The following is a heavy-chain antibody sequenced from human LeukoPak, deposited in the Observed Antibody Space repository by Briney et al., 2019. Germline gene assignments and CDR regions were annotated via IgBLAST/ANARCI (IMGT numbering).Heavy chain of an antibody. V-gene: IGHV1-18*01. D-gene: IGHD3-22*01. Sequence: ASVTVSCKASGYSFTSYGFSWVRQAPGQGLEWMGWISAYDGNTNYAQKVHDRVTMTTDSSTSTAYMGLRSLRSDDTAVYYCAKMGASSGYSPIDYWGQGTLVTVSS. J-gene: IGHJ4*02. CDR2: ISAYDGNT. CDR3: AKMGASSGYSPIDY. CDR1: GYSFTSYG.